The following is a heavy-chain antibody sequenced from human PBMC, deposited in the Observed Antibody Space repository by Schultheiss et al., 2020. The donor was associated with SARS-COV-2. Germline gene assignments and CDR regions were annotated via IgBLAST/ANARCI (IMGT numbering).Heavy chain of an antibody. CDR2: INHSGST. D-gene: IGHD3-3*01. V-gene: IGHV4-34*01. Sequence: SETLSLTCAVSGGSISSGGYYWSWIRQHPGKGLEWIGEINHSGSTNYNPSLKSRVTISVDTSKNQFSLKLSSVTAADTAVYYCARPRKGALEWLFRGYFDYWGQGTLVTVSS. J-gene: IGHJ4*02. CDR1: GGSISSGGYY. CDR3: ARPRKGALEWLFRGYFDY.